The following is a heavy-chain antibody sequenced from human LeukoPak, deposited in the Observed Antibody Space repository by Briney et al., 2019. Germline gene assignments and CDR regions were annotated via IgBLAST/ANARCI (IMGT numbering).Heavy chain of an antibody. Sequence: PSETLSLTCTVSGGSISSGGYYWSWIRQHPGKGLEWIGYIYYSGSTYYNPSLKSRVTISVDTSKNQFSLKLSSVTAADTAVYYCASGSSPLELNYYGMDVWGQGTTVTVSS. V-gene: IGHV4-31*03. J-gene: IGHJ6*02. CDR1: GGSISSGGYY. CDR2: IYYSGST. CDR3: ASGSSPLELNYYGMDV. D-gene: IGHD2-15*01.